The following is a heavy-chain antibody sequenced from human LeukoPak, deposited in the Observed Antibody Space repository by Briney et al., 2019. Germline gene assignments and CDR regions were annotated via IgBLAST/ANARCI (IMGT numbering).Heavy chain of an antibody. D-gene: IGHD1-7*01. CDR1: GFTFSSYW. J-gene: IGHJ6*03. CDR2: INSDGSSA. Sequence: GGSLRLYCAASGFTFSSYWMHWVRQAPGRGLVWVSRINSDGSSASYADSVKGRFTISRDNAKNTLYLQMNSLRAEDTAVYYCAMNYGYYYYYMDVWGKGTTVTVSS. CDR3: AMNYGYYYYYMDV. V-gene: IGHV3-74*01.